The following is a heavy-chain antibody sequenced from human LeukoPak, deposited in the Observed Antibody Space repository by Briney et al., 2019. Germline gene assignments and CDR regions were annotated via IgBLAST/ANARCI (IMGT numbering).Heavy chain of an antibody. Sequence: SETLSLTCTVSGDSISSYYWSWIRQPPGKGLEWLGYIYNSGSTKYNPSLKSRVTISIDTSKNQFSLKVNSVTAADTAVYYCAREITPGACYFDYWGQGTLVTVSS. V-gene: IGHV4-59*01. CDR1: GDSISSYY. CDR2: IYNSGST. CDR3: AREITPGACYFDY. D-gene: IGHD2-2*01. J-gene: IGHJ4*02.